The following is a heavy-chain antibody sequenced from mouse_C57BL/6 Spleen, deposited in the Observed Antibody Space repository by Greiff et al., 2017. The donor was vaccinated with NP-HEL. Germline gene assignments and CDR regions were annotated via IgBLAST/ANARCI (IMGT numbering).Heavy chain of an antibody. CDR3: ARDGSSPWFAY. CDR2: ISDGGSYT. J-gene: IGHJ3*01. Sequence: EVKLMESGGGLVKPGGSLKLSCAASGFTFSSYAMSWVRQTPEKRLEWVATISDGGSYTYYPDNVKGRFTISRDNAKNNLYLQMSHLKSEDTAMYYCARDGSSPWFAYWGQGTLVTVSA. D-gene: IGHD1-1*01. CDR1: GFTFSSYA. V-gene: IGHV5-4*01.